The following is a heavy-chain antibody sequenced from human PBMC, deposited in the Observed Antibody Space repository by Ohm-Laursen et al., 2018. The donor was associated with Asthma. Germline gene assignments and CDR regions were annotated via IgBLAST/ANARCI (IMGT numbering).Heavy chain of an antibody. Sequence: ASVKVSCKASGYTFTGYYMHWVRQAPGQGLEWMGWINPNSGGTNYAQKLQGRVTMTTDTSTSTAYMELRSLRSDDTAVYYCARVAARVWYFDLWGRGTLVTVSS. D-gene: IGHD6-6*01. V-gene: IGHV1-2*02. J-gene: IGHJ2*01. CDR2: INPNSGGT. CDR3: ARVAARVWYFDL. CDR1: GYTFTGYY.